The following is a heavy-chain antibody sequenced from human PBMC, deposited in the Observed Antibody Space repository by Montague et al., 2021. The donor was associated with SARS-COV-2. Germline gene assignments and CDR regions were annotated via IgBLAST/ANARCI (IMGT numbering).Heavy chain of an antibody. J-gene: IGHJ5*02. CDR1: GRSISTDHY. Sequence: SETLSLTCTVSGRSISTDHYWGWIRQPPGKGLEWIGSIHHSGNTYYNSSLKSSITISIDTSKNQFSLKRTSLTAADTAVYYCASQVAYLDYFDPWGQGTLVTVSS. D-gene: IGHD4-11*01. V-gene: IGHV4-38-2*02. CDR3: ASQVAYLDYFDP. CDR2: IHHSGNT.